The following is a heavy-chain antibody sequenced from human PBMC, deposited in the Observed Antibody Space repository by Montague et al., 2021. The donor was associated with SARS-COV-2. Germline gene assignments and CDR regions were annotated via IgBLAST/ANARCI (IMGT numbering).Heavy chain of an antibody. CDR1: GDCIGGYY. V-gene: IGHV4-59*01. Sequence: SETLSLTCTVAGDCIGGYYWSWTRQHTGKGLEWIDYVYPIRNTKYNPSLKSRVSISADTSKNQFSLRLSSVTAADTAVYYCAREYRIELWQTNWYFGLWGRGTLVTVSS. J-gene: IGHJ2*01. CDR2: VYPIRNT. D-gene: IGHD5-18*01. CDR3: AREYRIELWQTNWYFGL.